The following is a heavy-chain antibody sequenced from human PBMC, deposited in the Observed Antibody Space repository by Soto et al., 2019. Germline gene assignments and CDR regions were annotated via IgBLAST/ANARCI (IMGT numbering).Heavy chain of an antibody. V-gene: IGHV4-59*01. CDR2: IYYSGST. CDR3: ARTGFPLVGDSSGYQLNYGMDV. J-gene: IGHJ6*02. Sequence: QVQLQESGPGLVKPSETLSLTCTVSGGSISSYYWSWIRQPPGKGLEWIGYIYYSGSTNYNPSLKSRVTISVDTSKNQFSLKLSSVTAADTAVYYCARTGFPLVGDSSGYQLNYGMDVWGQGTTVTVSS. D-gene: IGHD3-22*01. CDR1: GGSISSYY.